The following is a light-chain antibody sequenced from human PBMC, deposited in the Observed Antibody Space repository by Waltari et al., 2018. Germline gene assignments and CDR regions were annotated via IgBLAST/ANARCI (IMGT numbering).Light chain of an antibody. CDR1: PASVSFNSS. J-gene: IGLJ3*02. CDR2: STN. Sequence: QTVVPQEPSFSVSPGGTVTLTCCLSPASVSFNSSTLRFRQTPGPAPRTLIYSTNTRSSGVSDRFSGSILGNKAALTITGAQTNDESDYYCVLYVGGGSWVFGGGTKLTVL. CDR3: VLYVGGGSWV. V-gene: IGLV8-61*01.